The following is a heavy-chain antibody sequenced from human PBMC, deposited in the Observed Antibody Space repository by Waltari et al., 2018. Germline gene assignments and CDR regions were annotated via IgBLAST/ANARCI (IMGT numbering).Heavy chain of an antibody. J-gene: IGHJ4*02. CDR2: IYYNGNA. CDR1: GGSVINADYY. CDR3: ARDFGYSSAD. V-gene: IGHV4-30-4*01. D-gene: IGHD4-4*01. Sequence: QVRLQESGPGLVKSSQTLSLTCIVSGGSVINADYYWSWNRLSPGKGLEWIGDIYYNGNANYNTSLRSRLTISIDTSKNQFSLKLTSVTAADTAIYYCARDFGYSSADWGQGIQVTVSS.